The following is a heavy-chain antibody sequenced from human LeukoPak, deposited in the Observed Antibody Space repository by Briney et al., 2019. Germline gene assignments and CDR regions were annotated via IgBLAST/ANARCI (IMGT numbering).Heavy chain of an antibody. CDR1: GYTFTSYG. CDR2: ISPYNGYT. CDR3: ARVGASYDGLIDY. J-gene: IGHJ4*02. Sequence: GASVKVSCKASGYTFTSYGISWVRQAPGQGLEWMGWISPYNGYTKYAESLQGRVTMTTDTSTSTAYMELRSLRSDDTAMYYCARVGASYDGLIDYWGQGTRVTVSS. V-gene: IGHV1-18*01. D-gene: IGHD1-26*01.